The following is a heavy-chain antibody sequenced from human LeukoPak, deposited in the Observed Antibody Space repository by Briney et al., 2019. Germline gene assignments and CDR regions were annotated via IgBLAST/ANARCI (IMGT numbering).Heavy chain of an antibody. CDR3: AELGITMIGGV. Sequence: GESLRLSCAASGFTFTTYWMSWVRQLPGKGLEWVANINQDGTEKYYVDSVKGRFTISRDNAKNSLYLQMNSLRAEDTAVYYCAELGITMIGGVWGKGTTVTVSS. CDR1: GFTFTTYW. CDR2: INQDGTEK. D-gene: IGHD3-10*02. V-gene: IGHV3-7*01. J-gene: IGHJ6*04.